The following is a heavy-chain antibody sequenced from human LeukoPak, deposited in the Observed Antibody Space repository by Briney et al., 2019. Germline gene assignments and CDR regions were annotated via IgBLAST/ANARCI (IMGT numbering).Heavy chain of an antibody. D-gene: IGHD6-13*01. J-gene: IGHJ4*02. V-gene: IGHV4-59*02. CDR3: ARLEQQLGCDY. Sequence: SETLSLTCTVSGGSVSNYYRSWIRQPPGKGLEWMGDIYYSGSTNYNPSLKSRFTISIDNSKNQFSLKLSCLTAADTAVDYCARLEQQLGCDYWGQGTLVTVSS. CDR1: GGSVSNYY. CDR2: IYYSGST.